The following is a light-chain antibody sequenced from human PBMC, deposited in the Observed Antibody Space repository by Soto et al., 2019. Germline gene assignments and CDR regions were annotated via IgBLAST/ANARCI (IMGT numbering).Light chain of an antibody. CDR2: ANI. J-gene: IGLJ1*01. Sequence: QSALTQPPSVSGAPGQRVTISCTGSSSNIGAGYDVHWYQQLPGTAPKLLIFANINRPSGVPDRFSGSKSGTSASLAITGLQTEDEADYYCQSYDSSLSAYVFGSGTKLTVL. V-gene: IGLV1-40*01. CDR3: QSYDSSLSAYV. CDR1: SSNIGAGYD.